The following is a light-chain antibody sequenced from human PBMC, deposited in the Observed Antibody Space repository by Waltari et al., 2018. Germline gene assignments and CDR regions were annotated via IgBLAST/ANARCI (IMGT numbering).Light chain of an antibody. V-gene: IGKV3-20*01. CDR3: QQYGSSPRT. CDR2: GAS. Sequence: EIVLTQSPGTLSLSPGERATLSCRASQSLSSSYLAWYQQKLGQAPRLLIHGASSRANGIPDRFSGSWSGTDFTLTISRLEPEDFAVYYCQQYGSSPRTFGQGTKVEIK. CDR1: QSLSSSY. J-gene: IGKJ1*01.